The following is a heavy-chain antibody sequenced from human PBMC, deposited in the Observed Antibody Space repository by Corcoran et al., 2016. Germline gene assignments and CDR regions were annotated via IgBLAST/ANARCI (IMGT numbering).Heavy chain of an antibody. CDR3: TRGSGGYGVDV. J-gene: IGHJ6*02. CDR1: GFTFSDSA. CDR2: IRSRPNSYAT. D-gene: IGHD1-26*01. Sequence: EVQLVESGGDLVQPGGSLRLSCAASGFTFSDSAIHWVRQASGKGLEWVGRIRSRPNSYATAYAASLGGRFTISRDDSKNTAYLQMNSLKTEDTAVYYCTRGSGGYGVDVWGQGTTVTVSS. V-gene: IGHV3-73*02.